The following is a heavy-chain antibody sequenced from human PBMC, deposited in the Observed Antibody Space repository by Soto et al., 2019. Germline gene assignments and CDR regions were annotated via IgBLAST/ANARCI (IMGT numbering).Heavy chain of an antibody. D-gene: IGHD5-18*01. CDR3: ARIPVDTSMIYWLDP. J-gene: IGHJ5*02. V-gene: IGHV4-61*08. Sequence: PSETLSLTCTVSGGSVSSGDYYLSWIRQPPGKGLEWIGYIYYSGNTNYNPSLKSRVIISVDTSKNLFSLKLTSVTAADTAVYYCARIPVDTSMIYWLDPWGQGTLVTVSS. CDR2: IYYSGNT. CDR1: GGSVSSGDYY.